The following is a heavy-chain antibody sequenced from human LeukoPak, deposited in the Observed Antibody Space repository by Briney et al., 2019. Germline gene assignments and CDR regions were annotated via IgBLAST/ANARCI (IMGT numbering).Heavy chain of an antibody. CDR3: ARGLQEYYGSGSYYRRRSAVVGGWGR. V-gene: IGHV4-34*01. CDR1: GGSFSGYY. D-gene: IGHD3-10*01. J-gene: IGHJ4*02. CDR2: INHSGST. Sequence: SETLSLTCAVYGGSFSGYYWSWIRQPPGKGLEWIGEINHSGSTNYNPSLKSRVTISVDTSKNQFSLKLSSVTAADTAVYYCARGLQEYYGSGSYYRRRSAVVGGWGRWGQGILVTVSS.